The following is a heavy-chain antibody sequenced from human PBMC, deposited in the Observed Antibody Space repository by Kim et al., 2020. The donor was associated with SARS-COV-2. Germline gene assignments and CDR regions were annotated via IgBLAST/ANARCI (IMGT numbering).Heavy chain of an antibody. V-gene: IGHV1-3*01. CDR3: ASRPSGTYYD. CDR2: IFPGNGNT. D-gene: IGHD1-26*01. J-gene: IGHJ4*02. CDR1: GYSFTSEP. Sequence: ASVKVSCKTSGYSFTSEPVHWVRQAPGQKIESMGWIFPGNGNTRYSHNFQGRVTITMDTSTTTAYIELRSLTSEDTAMYYCASRPSGTYYDWGQGTLFTV.